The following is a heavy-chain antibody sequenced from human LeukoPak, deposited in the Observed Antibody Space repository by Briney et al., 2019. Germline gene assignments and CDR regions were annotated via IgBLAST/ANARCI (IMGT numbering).Heavy chain of an antibody. J-gene: IGHJ3*02. CDR2: ISSSSSYI. Sequence: PGGSLRLSCAASGFTFSSYSMNWVRQAPGKGLEWVSSISSSSSYIYYADSVKGRFTISRDNAKNSLYLQMNSLRAEDTAVYYCARWDVDIVATLGIWGQGTMVTVSS. CDR3: ARWDVDIVATLGI. D-gene: IGHD5-12*01. V-gene: IGHV3-21*01. CDR1: GFTFSSYS.